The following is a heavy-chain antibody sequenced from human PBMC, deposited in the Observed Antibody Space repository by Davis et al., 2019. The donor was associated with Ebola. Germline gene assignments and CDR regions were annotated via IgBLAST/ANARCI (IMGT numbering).Heavy chain of an antibody. CDR1: GGSISSSNW. Sequence: SETLSLTCAVSGGSISSSNWWSWVRQPPGKGLEWIGEIYHSGSTNYNPSLKSRVTISVDTSKNQFSLKLSSVTAADTAVYYCATYSGSYYSGAFDIWGQGTMVTVSS. V-gene: IGHV4-4*02. CDR2: IYHSGST. CDR3: ATYSGSYYSGAFDI. J-gene: IGHJ3*02. D-gene: IGHD1-26*01.